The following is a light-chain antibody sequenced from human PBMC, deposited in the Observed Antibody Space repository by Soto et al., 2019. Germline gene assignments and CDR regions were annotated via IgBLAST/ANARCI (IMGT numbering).Light chain of an antibody. CDR2: AAS. CDR3: QQSYSEIT. CDR1: QSISSY. V-gene: IGKV1-39*01. J-gene: IGKJ5*01. Sequence: DIQMTQSPSSLSASVGDRVTITFRASQSISSYLNWYQQKPGKAPKLLIYAASSLQSGVPSRFSGSGSGTDFTLTISSLQPEDFATYYCQQSYSEITFGQGTRLEMK.